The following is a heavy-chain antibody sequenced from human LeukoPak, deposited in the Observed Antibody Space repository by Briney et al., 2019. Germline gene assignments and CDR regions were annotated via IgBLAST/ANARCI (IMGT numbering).Heavy chain of an antibody. D-gene: IGHD6-13*01. CDR1: GGSISSSSYY. CDR2: IYYSGST. Sequence: PSETLSLTCTVSGGSISSSSYYWGWIRQPPGKELEWIGSIYYSGSTYYNPSLKSRVTISVDTSKNQFSLKLSSVTAADTAVYYCARRRAAAGTFYYYMYVWGKGTTVTVSS. V-gene: IGHV4-39*01. CDR3: ARRRAAAGTFYYYMYV. J-gene: IGHJ6*03.